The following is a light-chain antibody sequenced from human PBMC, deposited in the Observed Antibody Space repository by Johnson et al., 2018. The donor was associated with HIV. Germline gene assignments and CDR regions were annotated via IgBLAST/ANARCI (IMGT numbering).Light chain of an antibody. CDR1: NSNIGNNY. CDR2: DNN. CDR3: GTWDSSLSVLYV. V-gene: IGLV1-51*01. Sequence: QSVLTQPPSVSAAPGQKVTISCSGSNSNIGNNYVSWYQQVPGTAPKLLIYDNNKRPSGIPDRFSGSKSGTSATLAITGLQTGDEADYYCGTWDSSLSVLYVFGTGTKVTVL. J-gene: IGLJ1*01.